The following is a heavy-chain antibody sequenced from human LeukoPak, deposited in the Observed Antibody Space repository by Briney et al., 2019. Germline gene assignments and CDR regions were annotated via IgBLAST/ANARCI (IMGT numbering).Heavy chain of an antibody. CDR3: ARDQGLGRYAFDI. CDR2: TYYRSKWYS. CDR1: GDSVSTNSAT. D-gene: IGHD7-27*01. Sequence: SQTLSLTCAISGDSVSTNSATWNWIRQSPSRGLEWLGRTYYRSKWYSDYAVSVKSRITINPDTSKNQFSPQLNSVTPEDTAVYYCARDQGLGRYAFDIWGQGTMVTVSS. J-gene: IGHJ3*02. V-gene: IGHV6-1*01.